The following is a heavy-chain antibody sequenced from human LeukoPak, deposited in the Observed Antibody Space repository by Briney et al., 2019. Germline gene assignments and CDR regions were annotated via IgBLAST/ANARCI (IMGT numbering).Heavy chain of an antibody. Sequence: SVKVSCKASGGTFSSYAISWVRQAPGQGLEWMGGIIPIFGTANYAQKFQGRVTITADESTSTAYMELSSLGSEDAAVYYCARGYGGVIVHWFDPWGQGTLVTVSS. J-gene: IGHJ5*02. D-gene: IGHD3-16*02. CDR3: ARGYGGVIVHWFDP. CDR2: IIPIFGTA. V-gene: IGHV1-69*13. CDR1: GGTFSSYA.